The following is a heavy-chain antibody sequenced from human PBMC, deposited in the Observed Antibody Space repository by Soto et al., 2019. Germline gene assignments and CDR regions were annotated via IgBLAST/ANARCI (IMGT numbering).Heavy chain of an antibody. CDR3: ARGFFDCFGRVGVVVGWSAP. CDR2: IYYSGST. J-gene: IGHJ5*02. D-gene: IGHD3-9*01. CDR1: GGSISSGGYY. V-gene: IGHV4-31*03. Sequence: SETLSLTCTVSGGSISSGGYYWSWIRQHPGKGLEWIGYIYYSGSTYYNPSLKSRVTISVDTSKNQFSLKLSSVTAADTAVYYCARGFFDCFGRVGVVVGWSAPWGQGTLVTVSP.